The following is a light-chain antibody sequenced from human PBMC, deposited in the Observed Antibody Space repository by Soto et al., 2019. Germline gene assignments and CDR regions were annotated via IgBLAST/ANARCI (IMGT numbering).Light chain of an antibody. J-gene: IGKJ1*01. CDR1: QSISTW. Sequence: DIQMTQSPSTLSASVGDRVTITCRARQSISTWLAWYQQKPGKAPKLLIHDASSLESGVASRFSGTGSGTEFTLTITSLPPEDFATYYCQQYNSYSGTFGQGTKVEV. CDR3: QQYNSYSGT. CDR2: DAS. V-gene: IGKV1-5*01.